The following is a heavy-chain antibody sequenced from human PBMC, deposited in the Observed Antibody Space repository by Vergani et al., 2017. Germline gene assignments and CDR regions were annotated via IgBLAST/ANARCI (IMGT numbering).Heavy chain of an antibody. CDR2: IYHSGST. V-gene: IGHV4-30-2*01. CDR1: GGSISSGGYS. J-gene: IGHJ4*02. D-gene: IGHD2-2*01. Sequence: QLQLQESGSGLVKPSQTLSLTCAVSGGSISSGGYSWSWLRQPPGKGLEWIGYIYHSGSTYYNPSLKSRVTISVDRSKNQFSLKLSSVTAADTAVYYCARGAGYCRSTSCPPSAFDYWGQGTLVTVSS. CDR3: ARGAGYCRSTSCPPSAFDY.